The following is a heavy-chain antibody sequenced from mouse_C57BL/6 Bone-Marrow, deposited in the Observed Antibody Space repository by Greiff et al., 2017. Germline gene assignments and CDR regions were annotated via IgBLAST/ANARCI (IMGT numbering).Heavy chain of an antibody. D-gene: IGHD1-1*01. CDR3: VKAVSYYWRVWFAY. CDR2: IRNKANGYTT. CDR1: GFTFTDYY. J-gene: IGHJ3*01. V-gene: IGHV7-4*01. Sequence: EVNVVESGGGLVQPGASLRLSCAASGFTFTDYYMSWVRQPPGKAPEWLALIRNKANGYTTEYTASVKGRFTISRDNSQNILYLQMNTLRAEDSATYYCVKAVSYYWRVWFAYWGQGTLVTVSA.